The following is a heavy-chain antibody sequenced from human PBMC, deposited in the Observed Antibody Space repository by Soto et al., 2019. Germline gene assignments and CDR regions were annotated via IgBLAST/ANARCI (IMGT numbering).Heavy chain of an antibody. CDR3: VQTTGWPGFDF. D-gene: IGHD6-19*01. J-gene: IGHJ4*02. CDR2: IYGGGTK. V-gene: IGHV3-53*01. Sequence: EVQLVESGGGLIQPGGSRRLSCPAFGFPVSSNYMPWGRKAPGKGLEGVSVIYGGGTKYYADSVKGRFTISRDNSKNTLYLQMNSLRAEDTAVYYCVQTTGWPGFDFWGQGTLVTVSS. CDR1: GFPVSSNY.